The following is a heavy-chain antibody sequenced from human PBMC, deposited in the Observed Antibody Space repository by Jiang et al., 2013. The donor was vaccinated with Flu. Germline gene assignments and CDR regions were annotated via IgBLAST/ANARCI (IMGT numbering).Heavy chain of an antibody. CDR1: GFSLSTSGVG. CDR3: AHSRAPRIFDY. Sequence: KPTQTLTLTCTFSGFSLSTSGVGVGWIRQPPGKALEWLALIYWDDDKRYSPSLMSRLTITKDTSKNQVVLTMTNMDPVDTATYHCAHSRAPRIFDYWGQGTLVTVSS. V-gene: IGHV2-5*02. CDR2: IYWDDDK. D-gene: IGHD2-15*01. J-gene: IGHJ4*02.